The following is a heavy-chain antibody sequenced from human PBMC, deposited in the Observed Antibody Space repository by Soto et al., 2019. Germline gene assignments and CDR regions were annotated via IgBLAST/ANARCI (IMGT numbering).Heavy chain of an antibody. V-gene: IGHV2-26*01. Sequence: SGPTLVNPTETLTLTCTVSGFSLSKARMGVSWIRQPPGKALDWFLLIFLNDERSSNTSLKSRLTISRDTSKSQLVLTMTNVDPVDTGTYFCARALREGLPIYYFDSWGQGTLVTVSS. J-gene: IGHJ4*02. CDR3: ARALREGLPIYYFDS. CDR2: IFLNDER. D-gene: IGHD1-26*01. CDR1: GFSLSKARMG.